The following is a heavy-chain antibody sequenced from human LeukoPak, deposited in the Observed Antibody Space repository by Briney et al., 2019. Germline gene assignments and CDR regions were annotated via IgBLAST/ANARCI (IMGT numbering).Heavy chain of an antibody. D-gene: IGHD1-14*01. Sequence: SETLSLTCTVSGGSISSYYWSWIRQPPGKGLEWIGYIYYSGSTNYNPSLKSRVTISVDTSKNQFSLKLSSVTAADTAVYYCARDVLGITGFDPWGQGTLVTVSS. CDR3: ARDVLGITGFDP. J-gene: IGHJ5*02. CDR2: IYYSGST. V-gene: IGHV4-59*01. CDR1: GGSISSYY.